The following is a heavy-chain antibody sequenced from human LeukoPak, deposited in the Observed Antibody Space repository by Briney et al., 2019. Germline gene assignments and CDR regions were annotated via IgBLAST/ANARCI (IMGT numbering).Heavy chain of an antibody. V-gene: IGHV3-53*01. D-gene: IGHD3-16*01. CDR2: LHSGGST. CDR3: ARAIMITFGGDGNWFDP. Sequence: PGGSLRLSCAASGFSVSSNYMSWVRQAPGKGLEWVSVLHSGGSTYYADSVKGRFTISRDNAKNSLYLQMNSLRAEDTAVYYCARAIMITFGGDGNWFDPWGQGTLVTVSS. J-gene: IGHJ5*02. CDR1: GFSVSSNY.